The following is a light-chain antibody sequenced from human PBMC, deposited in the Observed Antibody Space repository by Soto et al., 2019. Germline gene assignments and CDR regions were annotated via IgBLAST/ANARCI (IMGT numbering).Light chain of an antibody. CDR3: QQYNNWPQLT. Sequence: EIVMTQSPATLSVSPGERATLSCRASQSVSSNLAWYQQKPGQAPRLLIYGTYIRATGIPARVSGSGSGTEFTLTISSLQSEDFAVYYCQQYNNWPQLTFGGGTKVEIK. CDR2: GTY. CDR1: QSVSSN. J-gene: IGKJ4*01. V-gene: IGKV3D-15*01.